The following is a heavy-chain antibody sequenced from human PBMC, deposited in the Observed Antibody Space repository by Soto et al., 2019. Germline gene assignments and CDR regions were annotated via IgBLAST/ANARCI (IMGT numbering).Heavy chain of an antibody. CDR2: ISAYGDTT. Sequence: QVQLVQSGAEVKKPGASVKVSCKAYGYTFTSYSINWVRQARGQGLEWMGRISAYGDTTNYAQKLQGRVTMTTDTSTATAYMELRSLRSDDTAMYYCARDVGSRPPEWVYYYGMDLWGQGTTVTVSS. J-gene: IGHJ6*02. CDR1: GYTFTSYS. V-gene: IGHV1-18*04. D-gene: IGHD2-2*03. CDR3: ARDVGSRPPEWVYYYGMDL.